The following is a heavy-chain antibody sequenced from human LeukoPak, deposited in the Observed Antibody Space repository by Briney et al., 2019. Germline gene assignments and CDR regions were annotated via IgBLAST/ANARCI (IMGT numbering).Heavy chain of an antibody. CDR2: IYPADSDT. CDR1: GYSFSNYW. Sequence: GESLKISCKGSGYSFSNYWIGWVRQMPGKGLEWMGIIYPADSDTRYSPSFQGQVTISADKSISTAYLQWSSLKASDTAMYYCARLTWGYIVSSSSHFDYWGQGTLVTVSS. D-gene: IGHD6-6*01. CDR3: ARLTWGYIVSSSSHFDY. V-gene: IGHV5-51*01. J-gene: IGHJ4*02.